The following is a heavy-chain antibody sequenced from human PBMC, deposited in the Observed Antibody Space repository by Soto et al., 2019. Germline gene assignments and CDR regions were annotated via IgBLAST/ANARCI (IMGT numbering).Heavy chain of an antibody. CDR3: ALTEAVAGKGGY. D-gene: IGHD6-19*01. V-gene: IGHV3-30*03. CDR2: ISYDGSNK. CDR1: GFTFSSYG. Sequence: GGSLRLSCAASGFTFSSYGMHWVRQAPGKGLEWVAVISYDGSNKYYADSVKGRFTISRDNSKNTLYLQMNSLRAEDTAVYYCALTEAVAGKGGYWGQGTLVTVSS. J-gene: IGHJ4*02.